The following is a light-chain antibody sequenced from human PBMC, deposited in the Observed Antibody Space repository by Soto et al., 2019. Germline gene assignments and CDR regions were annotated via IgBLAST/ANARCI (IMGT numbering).Light chain of an antibody. V-gene: IGKV3-11*01. Sequence: EYFLTQFPAPPCLSPGGRANLSFMASQSVSSYLAWYQQKPGQPPRLLIYDASNRATGIPARFSGSGSGTDFTLTISSLEPEDFAVYYCQRRSNWSTTFGQGTKVDI. J-gene: IGKJ1*01. CDR1: QSVSSY. CDR3: QRRSNWSTT. CDR2: DAS.